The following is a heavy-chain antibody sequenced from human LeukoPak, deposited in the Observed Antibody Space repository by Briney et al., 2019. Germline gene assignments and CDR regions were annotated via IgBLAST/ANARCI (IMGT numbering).Heavy chain of an antibody. J-gene: IGHJ6*03. CDR2: IIPIFGTA. D-gene: IGHD6-6*01. CDR1: GYTFTSYA. Sequence: ASVKVSCKASGYTFTSYAISWVRQAPGQGLEWMGGIIPIFGTANYAQKFQGRVTITTDESTITAYMELSSLRSEDTAVYYCARVVSYGLVHYYYMDVWGKGTTVTVSS. V-gene: IGHV1-69*05. CDR3: ARVVSYGLVHYYYMDV.